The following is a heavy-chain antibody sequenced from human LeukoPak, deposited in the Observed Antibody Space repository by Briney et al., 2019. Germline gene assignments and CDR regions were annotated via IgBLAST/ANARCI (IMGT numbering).Heavy chain of an antibody. J-gene: IGHJ4*02. D-gene: IGHD5-24*01. Sequence: GGSLRLSCAASEFTFSSYAMHWVRQAPGKGLEWVAVISDDGSNKYYADSVKGRFTISRENSKNTLYLQMNSLRAEDTAVHYCARGRDGYNTPTLFDFWGQGTLVTVSS. CDR3: ARGRDGYNTPTLFDF. CDR1: EFTFSSYA. CDR2: ISDDGSNK. V-gene: IGHV3-30-3*01.